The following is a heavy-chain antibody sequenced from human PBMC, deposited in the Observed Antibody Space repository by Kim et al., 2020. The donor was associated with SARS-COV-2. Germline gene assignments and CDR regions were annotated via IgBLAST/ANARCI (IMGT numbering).Heavy chain of an antibody. J-gene: IGHJ4*02. CDR3: LKGAWLDC. V-gene: IGHV3-23*01. CDR2: GGST. D-gene: IGHD5-12*01. Sequence: GGSTCYAVSVKSRFSVSRDGATNTLYVQMNSVRADDTAVYYCLKGAWLDCWGRGTLVTVSS.